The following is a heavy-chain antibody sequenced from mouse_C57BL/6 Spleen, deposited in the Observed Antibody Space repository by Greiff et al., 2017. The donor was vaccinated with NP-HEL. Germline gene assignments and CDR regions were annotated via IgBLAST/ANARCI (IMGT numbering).Heavy chain of an antibody. D-gene: IGHD1-1*01. CDR2: IDPDTGGT. V-gene: IGHV1-15*01. Sequence: QVQLQQSGAELVRPGASVTLSCKASGYTFTDYEMHWVKQTPVHGLEWIGAIDPDTGGTASNQKFKGKAILTADKSSSTAYMELRSLTSEDSAVYYCTTDGSRGAWFADWGQGTLVTVSA. CDR3: TTDGSRGAWFAD. CDR1: GYTFTDYE. J-gene: IGHJ3*01.